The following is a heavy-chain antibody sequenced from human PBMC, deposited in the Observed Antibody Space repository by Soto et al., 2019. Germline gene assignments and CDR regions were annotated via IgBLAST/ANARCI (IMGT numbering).Heavy chain of an antibody. D-gene: IGHD3-3*01. Sequence: SETLSLTCTVSGGSISRYYWSWIRQPAGKGLEWIGRIYTSGSTNYNPSPKSRVTMSVDTSKNQFSLKLSSVTAEDTAVYYCAKDPRNYDFWSGPLDYGMDVWGQGTTVTVSS. V-gene: IGHV4-4*07. J-gene: IGHJ6*02. CDR1: GGSISRYY. CDR2: IYTSGST. CDR3: AKDPRNYDFWSGPLDYGMDV.